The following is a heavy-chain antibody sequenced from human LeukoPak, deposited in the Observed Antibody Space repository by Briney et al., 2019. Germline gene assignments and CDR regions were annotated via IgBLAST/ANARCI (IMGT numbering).Heavy chain of an antibody. CDR2: IGGSGGNT. Sequence: GGSLRLSCAASGFTFSGYAMSWVRQAPGKGLEWVSVIGGSGGNTNYADSVKGRFTISRDNSKNSLYLQMNSLRVEDTAVYYCAKDNRRHYTSGPNPDSLHWGQGALVTVSS. CDR1: GFTFSGYA. V-gene: IGHV3-23*01. CDR3: AKDNRRHYTSGPNPDSLH. J-gene: IGHJ4*02. D-gene: IGHD6-19*01.